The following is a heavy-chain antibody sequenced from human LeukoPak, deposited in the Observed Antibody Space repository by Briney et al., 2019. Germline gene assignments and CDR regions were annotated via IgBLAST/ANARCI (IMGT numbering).Heavy chain of an antibody. CDR1: GLTFSTYW. CDR3: VRAGTSGPYDY. CDR2: IDTGATTT. V-gene: IGHV3-74*01. D-gene: IGHD3-10*01. J-gene: IGHJ4*02. Sequence: GGSLRLSCAASGLTFSTYWMHWVRQAPGKGLVWVSHIDTGATTTRYADSVKGRFTISRDNAKNTLYLQMSSLRAEDTAVYYCVRAGTSGPYDYWGQGTLVTVSS.